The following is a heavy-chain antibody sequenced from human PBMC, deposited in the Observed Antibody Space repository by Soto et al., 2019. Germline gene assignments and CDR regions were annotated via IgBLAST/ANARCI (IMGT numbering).Heavy chain of an antibody. Sequence: GGSLRLSCAASGFTFSSYGMHWVRQAPGKGLEWVAVIWYDGSNKYYADSVKGQFTISRDNSKNTLYLQMNSLRAEDTAVYYCARDGGYSYVLYYYYGMDVWGQGTTVTVSS. CDR2: IWYDGSNK. D-gene: IGHD5-18*01. V-gene: IGHV3-33*01. CDR3: ARDGGYSYVLYYYYGMDV. CDR1: GFTFSSYG. J-gene: IGHJ6*02.